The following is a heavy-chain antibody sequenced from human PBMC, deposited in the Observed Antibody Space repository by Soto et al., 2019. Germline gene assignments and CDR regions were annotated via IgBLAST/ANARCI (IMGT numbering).Heavy chain of an antibody. CDR2: ISTLNGNT. J-gene: IGHJ3*01. CDR3: ARDVSYDSSGHWVAESVFDF. CDR1: GYSFTNYG. V-gene: IGHV1-18*01. Sequence: QVQLVQSRGEVKMPGASVTVSCKASGYSFTNYGISWVRQAPGQGLEWMGWISTLNGNTNLEQRFQGRVTMTTATSTATPYMELTTLTSDDTAVYYCARDVSYDSSGHWVAESVFDFWGQGTMVSVSS. D-gene: IGHD3-22*01.